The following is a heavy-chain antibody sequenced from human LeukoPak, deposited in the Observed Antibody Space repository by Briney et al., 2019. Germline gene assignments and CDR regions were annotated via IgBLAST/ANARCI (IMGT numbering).Heavy chain of an antibody. CDR2: IYPGDSDT. Sequence: GESLKISGTGSGYSFSSSWIWWVRQMPGKGLEWMGIIYPGDSDTRYSPSFQGQVTISADKSISTAYLQWSSLKASDTAMYYCARSSHFWRGYESWGQGTLVTVSS. CDR3: ARSSHFWRGYES. V-gene: IGHV5-51*01. CDR1: GYSFSSSW. D-gene: IGHD3-3*02. J-gene: IGHJ5*02.